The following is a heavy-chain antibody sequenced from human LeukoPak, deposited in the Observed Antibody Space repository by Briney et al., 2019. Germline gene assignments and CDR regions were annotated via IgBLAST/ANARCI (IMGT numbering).Heavy chain of an antibody. J-gene: IGHJ4*02. D-gene: IGHD6-19*01. CDR1: GFSFSNYA. CDR3: VKDQREAYRSGWSRDFDY. V-gene: IGHV3-30*18. Sequence: GGSLRLSCAASGFSFSNYAMHWVRQDSGRGLDWVAVISHDGINTYYADSVKGRFTISRDNSKNTLYLQVNSLRVEDTAVYYCVKDQREAYRSGWSRDFDYWGQGTLVTVSS. CDR2: ISHDGINT.